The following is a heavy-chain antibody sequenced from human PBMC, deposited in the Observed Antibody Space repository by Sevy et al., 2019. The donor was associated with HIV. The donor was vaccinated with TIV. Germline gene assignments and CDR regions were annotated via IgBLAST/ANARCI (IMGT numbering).Heavy chain of an antibody. J-gene: IGHJ6*03. CDR2: ISGSGGST. Sequence: GGSLRLSCAASGFTFSSYAMSWVRQAPGKGLEWVSAISGSGGSTYYADSVKGRFTISRDNSKNTLYLQMNSLRAEDTDVYYCASPPGAYYYYDYMDVWGKGTTVTVSS. V-gene: IGHV3-23*01. D-gene: IGHD1-26*01. CDR3: ASPPGAYYYYDYMDV. CDR1: GFTFSSYA.